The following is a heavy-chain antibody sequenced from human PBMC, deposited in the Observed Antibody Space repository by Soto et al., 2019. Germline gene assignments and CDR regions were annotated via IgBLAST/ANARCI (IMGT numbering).Heavy chain of an antibody. J-gene: IGHJ4*02. CDR2: LSYDGTNK. V-gene: IGHV3-30-3*01. CDR3: ARVYSSLDYGIDY. D-gene: IGHD6-19*01. Sequence: QVHLVESVGGVVQPGTSLRLSCAASGFTFSTYSMHWVRQAPGKGLEWVAVLSYDGTNKYSADSVKGRFTISRDNSKNTLYLQMNSLRPEDTAVYYCARVYSSLDYGIDYWGQGTLVTVSS. CDR1: GFTFSTYS.